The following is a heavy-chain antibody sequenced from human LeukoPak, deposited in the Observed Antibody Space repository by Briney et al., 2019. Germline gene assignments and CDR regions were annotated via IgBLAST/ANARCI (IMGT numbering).Heavy chain of an antibody. D-gene: IGHD3/OR15-3a*01. CDR2: IKSSNT. Sequence: SETLSLTCTVSGGSISSDRFYWTWVRQPAGKRPEWIGRIKSSNTNYNPSLKSRFNISVDTSTNQFSMKLSSLTAADTAVYYCARVPDWTYIPDYWGQGNLVTVSS. CDR3: ARVPDWTYIPDY. V-gene: IGHV4-61*02. CDR1: GGSISSDRFY. J-gene: IGHJ4*02.